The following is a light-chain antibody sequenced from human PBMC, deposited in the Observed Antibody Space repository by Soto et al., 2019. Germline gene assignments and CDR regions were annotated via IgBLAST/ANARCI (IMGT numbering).Light chain of an antibody. CDR1: QSVNTN. J-gene: IGKJ4*01. V-gene: IGKV3-15*01. CDR2: GAS. CDR3: QQYNNWPPLT. Sequence: EIVMTQFPATLSVSPGERATLSCRASQSVNTNLAWYQQKPGQAPRLLIYGASTRATGIPARFSGSGSGTEFTLTISSLQSEDFAVYYCQQYNNWPPLTFGGGTKVEIK.